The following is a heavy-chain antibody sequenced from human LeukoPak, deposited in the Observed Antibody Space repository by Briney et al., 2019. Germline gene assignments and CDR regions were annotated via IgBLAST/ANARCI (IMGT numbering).Heavy chain of an antibody. J-gene: IGHJ4*02. V-gene: IGHV3-53*01. CDR1: GFTVSSNY. CDR3: ARDGSESSSWYY. CDR2: IYSGGST. D-gene: IGHD6-13*01. Sequence: PGGSLRLSCAASGFTVSSNYMSWVRQAPGKGLEWVSVIYSGGSTYYADSVKGRFTISRDNYKNTLYLQMNSLRADDTAVYYWARDGSESSSWYYWGQGTMVSDCS.